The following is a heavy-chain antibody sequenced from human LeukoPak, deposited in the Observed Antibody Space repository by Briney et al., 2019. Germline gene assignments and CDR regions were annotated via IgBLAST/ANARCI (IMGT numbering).Heavy chain of an antibody. CDR2: IFGSGGSP. CDR3: ARAIVGTENFDY. D-gene: IGHD5-12*01. J-gene: IGHJ4*02. Sequence: GGSLRLSCEASGFTFGSHAMYWVRQAPGKGLEWVAGIFGSGGSPHYADPVKGRFTISRDNSKSTFYLQMNRLRTDDTAVYYCARAIVGTENFDYWGQGTLVTVSS. CDR1: GFTFGSHA. V-gene: IGHV3-23*01.